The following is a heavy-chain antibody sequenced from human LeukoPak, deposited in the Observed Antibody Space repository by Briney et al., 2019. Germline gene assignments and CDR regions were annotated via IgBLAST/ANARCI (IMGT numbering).Heavy chain of an antibody. V-gene: IGHV4-38-2*02. D-gene: IGHD2-8*02. Sequence: PSETLSLTCAVSGYSISSGYYWGWIRQPPGKGLEWIGSIYHSGSTYYNPSLKSRVTISVDTSKNQFSLKLSSVTAADTAVYCCARDRGGITAGDDAFDIWGQGTMVTVSS. CDR3: ARDRGGITAGDDAFDI. CDR1: GYSISSGYY. CDR2: IYHSGST. J-gene: IGHJ3*02.